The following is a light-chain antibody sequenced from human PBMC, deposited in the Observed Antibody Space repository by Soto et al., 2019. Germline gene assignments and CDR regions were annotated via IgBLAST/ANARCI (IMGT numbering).Light chain of an antibody. Sequence: IVMTQSPDSLAVSLGERAAINCNSSQSRLYNSNNMDYLAWYQQKPGQPPKLLIYWASTRESGVPDRFSGSGSGTDFALTISSLQAEDGAVYYCQQYYSMPLTFGEGTKVDIK. CDR3: QQYYSMPLT. J-gene: IGKJ4*01. CDR1: QSRLYNSNNMDY. V-gene: IGKV4-1*01. CDR2: WAS.